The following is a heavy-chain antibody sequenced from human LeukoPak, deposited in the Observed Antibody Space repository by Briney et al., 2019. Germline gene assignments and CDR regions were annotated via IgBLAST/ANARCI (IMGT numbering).Heavy chain of an antibody. CDR1: GGSISSYY. Sequence: SETLSLTCTVSGGSISSYYWSWLRQPPGKGLEWIGYTYYSGSTNYNPSLKSRVTISVDTSKNQFSLKLSSVTAADTAVYYCARHPGGDYGSGSNPFDYWGQGTLVTVSS. J-gene: IGHJ4*02. V-gene: IGHV4-59*08. D-gene: IGHD3-10*01. CDR2: TYYSGST. CDR3: ARHPGGDYGSGSNPFDY.